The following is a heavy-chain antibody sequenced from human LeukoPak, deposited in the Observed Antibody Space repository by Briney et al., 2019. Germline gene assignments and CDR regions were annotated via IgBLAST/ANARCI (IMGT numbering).Heavy chain of an antibody. J-gene: IGHJ4*02. CDR3: ARAPPQDTTMVGALEF. CDR2: ISGSGGST. Sequence: GGSLRLSCTGSGFTFGHYAMSWVRQAPGKGLEWVSAISGSGGSTYYADSVKGRFTISRDNSKHTLYLQMNSLRAEDTAMYYCARAPPQDTTMVGALEFWGQGTLVTVSS. CDR1: GFTFGHYA. V-gene: IGHV3-23*01. D-gene: IGHD5-18*01.